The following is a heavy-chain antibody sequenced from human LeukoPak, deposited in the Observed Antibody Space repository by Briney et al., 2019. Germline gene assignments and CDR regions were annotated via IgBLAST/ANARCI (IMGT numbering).Heavy chain of an antibody. V-gene: IGHV1-2*02. CDR1: GYTFTGYY. CDR2: INPNSGGT. J-gene: IGHJ4*02. D-gene: IGHD6-13*01. Sequence: ASVKVSCKTSGYTFTGYYMHWVRQAPEQGLEWMGWINPNSGGTNYAQKFQGRVTMTRDTSISTGYMELSRLRSADTAVYYCARLIVSSRYPHLDYWGQGTLVTVSS. CDR3: ARLIVSSRYPHLDY.